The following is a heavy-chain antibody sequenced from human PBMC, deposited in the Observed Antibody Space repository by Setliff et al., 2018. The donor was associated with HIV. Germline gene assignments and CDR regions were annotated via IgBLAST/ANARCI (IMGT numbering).Heavy chain of an antibody. Sequence: GESLKISCAVSGFRISNYAMSWVRQAPGKGLEWVSTLYSGGGVSYYGDSVKGRFTISSDDGTVYLQLNSLRAEDTALYYCARAAVVGRPLYYFDSWGQGTLVTVSS. D-gene: IGHD2-15*01. CDR1: GFRISNYA. CDR2: LYSGGGVS. J-gene: IGHJ4*02. V-gene: IGHV3-23*03. CDR3: ARAAVVGRPLYYFDS.